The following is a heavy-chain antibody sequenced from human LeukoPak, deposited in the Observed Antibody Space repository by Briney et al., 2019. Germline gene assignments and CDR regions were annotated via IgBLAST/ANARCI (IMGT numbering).Heavy chain of an antibody. Sequence: SETLSLTCAVYGGSFSGYYWSWIRQPPGKGLEWIGEINHSGSTNYNPSLKSRVTISVDTSKNQFSLKLSSVTAADTAVYYCARGTATALTRFKFDYWGQGTLVTVSS. CDR3: ARGTATALTRFKFDY. V-gene: IGHV4-34*01. CDR1: GGSFSGYY. CDR2: INHSGST. J-gene: IGHJ4*02. D-gene: IGHD3-10*02.